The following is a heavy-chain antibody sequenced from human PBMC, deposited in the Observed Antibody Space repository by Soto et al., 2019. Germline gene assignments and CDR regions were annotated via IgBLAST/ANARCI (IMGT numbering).Heavy chain of an antibody. Sequence: QVQLVESGGGVVQPGRSLRLSCAASGFIFSTYSIHWVRQAPGKGLEWVAVTTFDGINKYNADSVKGRFTISRDASKKTVYLQMNSLTTEDTGVYFCARETDGMDVWGQGTTVTVSS. J-gene: IGHJ6*02. CDR1: GFIFSTYS. CDR2: TTFDGINK. CDR3: ARETDGMDV. V-gene: IGHV3-30*03.